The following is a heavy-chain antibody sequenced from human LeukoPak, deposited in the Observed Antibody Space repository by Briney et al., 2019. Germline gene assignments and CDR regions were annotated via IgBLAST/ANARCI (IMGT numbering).Heavy chain of an antibody. CDR3: TKAYDSWIGSFYDY. CDR1: GFTFSSYG. J-gene: IGHJ4*02. V-gene: IGHV3-30*18. D-gene: IGHD3-3*01. CDR2: ISYDGSNK. Sequence: GRSLRLSCAASGFTFSSYGMHWVRQAPGKGLEWVAVISYDGSNKYYGDSVKGRFTISRDNSKNTLYLQMNSLIAEDTAVYYCTKAYDSWIGSFYDYWGRGTQVTVSS.